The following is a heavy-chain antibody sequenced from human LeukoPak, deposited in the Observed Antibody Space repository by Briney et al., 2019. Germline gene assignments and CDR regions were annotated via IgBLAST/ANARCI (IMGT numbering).Heavy chain of an antibody. D-gene: IGHD3-3*01. CDR1: GFTLSSYA. CDR2: ISDSGNT. V-gene: IGHV3-23*01. CDR3: ARGGITIFGVVKTQSDY. Sequence: GSLRLSCAASGFTLSSYAMSWVRQAPGKGLEWVSAISDSGNTYHADSVKGRFTISRDSSKNSLYLQMNSLRAEDTALYYCARGGITIFGVVKTQSDYWGQGTLVTVSS. J-gene: IGHJ4*02.